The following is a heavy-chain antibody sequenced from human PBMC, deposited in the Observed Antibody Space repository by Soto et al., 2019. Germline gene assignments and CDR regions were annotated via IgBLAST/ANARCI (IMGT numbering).Heavy chain of an antibody. CDR2: IKQDESEK. D-gene: IGHD1-26*01. Sequence: PGGSLRLSCVTYGLTFTDYWMSWVRQAPGKGLEWVANIKQDESEKNYLDSVKGRFTTSRDNAKNSLYLQMNSLRAEDTAVYYCASDRFRGTYYLRGVTYFFEEWGQGAPVTVSS. J-gene: IGHJ4*02. V-gene: IGHV3-7*03. CDR3: ASDRFRGTYYLRGVTYFFEE. CDR1: GLTFTDYW.